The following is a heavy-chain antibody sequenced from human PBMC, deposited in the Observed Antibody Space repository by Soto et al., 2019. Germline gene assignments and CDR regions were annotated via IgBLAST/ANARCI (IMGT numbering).Heavy chain of an antibody. CDR3: RKDFDIRAPISYFEF. CDR2: ISYDGSNK. Sequence: LSYAASGFTFSDYIMHWVRQAPGKGLEWVAVISYDGSNKYYADSVKGRFTISRDNSKNTLYLQMNSLRAEDTAVYYCRKDFDIRAPISYFEFLGQGTLVTVSS. V-gene: IGHV3-30*18. CDR1: GFTFSDYI. J-gene: IGHJ4*02. D-gene: IGHD4-17*01.